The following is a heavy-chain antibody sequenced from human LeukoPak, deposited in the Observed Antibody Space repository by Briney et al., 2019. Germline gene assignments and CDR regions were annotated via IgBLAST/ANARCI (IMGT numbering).Heavy chain of an antibody. V-gene: IGHV3-7*01. CDR2: IKQDGSEK. D-gene: IGHD3-3*01. CDR1: GFTFSSYW. J-gene: IGHJ4*02. Sequence: GSLRLSCAASGFTFSSYWMSWVRQAPGKGLEWVANIKQDGSEKYYVDSVKGRFTISRDNAKNSLCLQMNSLRAEDTAVYYCARLAEAYYDFWSGYSYYFDYWGQGTLVTVSS. CDR3: ARLAEAYYDFWSGYSYYFDY.